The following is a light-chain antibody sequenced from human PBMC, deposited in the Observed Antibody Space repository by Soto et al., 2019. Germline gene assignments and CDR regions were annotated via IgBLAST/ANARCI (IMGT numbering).Light chain of an antibody. J-gene: IGKJ1*01. Sequence: SPGQLSVSLGARAPLSRRSQRVSSSYLAWYQQRPGQAPSLLIYGASSRATGIPDRFSGSGSGTDFNLNISRLEPEDFAVYYCQQYGSSPLTFGQGTKVDIK. CDR2: GAS. CDR3: QQYGSSPLT. V-gene: IGKV3-20*01. CDR1: QRVSSSY.